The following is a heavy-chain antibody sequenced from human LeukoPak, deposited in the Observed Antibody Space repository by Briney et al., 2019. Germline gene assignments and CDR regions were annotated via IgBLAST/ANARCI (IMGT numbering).Heavy chain of an antibody. CDR2: INHSGST. Sequence: SETLSLTCAVYGGSFSAYYWSWIRQPPGKGLEWIGEINHSGSTNYNPSLKSRVTISVDTSKNHLSLILSSVTAADTAVYYCAPGGYIGYGHAFDIWGQGTMVTVSS. V-gene: IGHV4-34*01. CDR1: GGSFSAYY. CDR3: APGGYIGYGHAFDI. J-gene: IGHJ3*02. D-gene: IGHD5-12*01.